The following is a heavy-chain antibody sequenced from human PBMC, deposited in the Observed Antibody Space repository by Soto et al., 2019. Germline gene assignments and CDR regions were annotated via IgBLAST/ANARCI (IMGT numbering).Heavy chain of an antibody. CDR1: GGSVTNHH. D-gene: IGHD3-22*01. V-gene: IGHV4-59*08. J-gene: IGHJ4*02. CDR2: INYSGST. CDR3: ATYISGGGGRGY. Sequence: QVQLQESGPGLVKPSETLSLTCTVSGGSVTNHHLSWIRQPPGKGLEWMGYINYSGSTNYNPSLWSRVTMSVDTSNSQFSRKLSSVTAADPAVYSWATYISGGGGRGYWGQGTLVTVSS.